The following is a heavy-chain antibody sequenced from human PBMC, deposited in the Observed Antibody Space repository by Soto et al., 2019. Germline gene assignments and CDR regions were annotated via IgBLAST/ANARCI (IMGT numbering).Heavy chain of an antibody. CDR1: GFAFSTYD. CDR2: IGTGGDT. CDR3: ARDRLNWYFDL. D-gene: IGHD2-21*02. V-gene: IGHV3-13*01. Sequence: EVQLVESGGGLVQTGGSLRLSCAASGFAFSTYDMHWVRQTAAKGLEWVSAIGTGGDTYYPDSVKGRFTISRENAKNSLYLQMDSLRAGDTAIYYCARDRLNWYFDLWGRGTLVTVSS. J-gene: IGHJ2*01.